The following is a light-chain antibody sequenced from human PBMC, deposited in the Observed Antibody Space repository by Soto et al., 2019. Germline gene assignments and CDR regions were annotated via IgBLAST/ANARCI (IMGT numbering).Light chain of an antibody. Sequence: QAARTQSDFVSGSTGQSITISCTGTSFKNVSWYQQHPGQAPKLLIYDVSYRPSGISHRFSGSESAYTASLTISGLQAEDEADYYCSSYSFTTSLYVFGTGTKVTVL. J-gene: IGLJ1*01. CDR1: SFKN. CDR3: SSYSFTTSLYV. CDR2: DVS. V-gene: IGLV2-14*03.